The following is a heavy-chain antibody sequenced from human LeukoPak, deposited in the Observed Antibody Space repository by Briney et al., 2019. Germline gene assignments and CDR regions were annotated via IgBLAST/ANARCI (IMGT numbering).Heavy chain of an antibody. V-gene: IGHV1-69*04. J-gene: IGHJ4*02. CDR1: GGTFSSYA. CDR3: ARDRYYYDSSGYYLKRSYLDY. CDR2: IIPILGIA. D-gene: IGHD3-22*01. Sequence: SVKVSCKASGGTFSSYAISWVRQAPGQGLEWMGRIIPILGIANYAQKFQGRVTITADKSTSTAYMELSSLRSEDTAVYYCARDRYYYDSSGYYLKRSYLDYWGQGTLVTVSS.